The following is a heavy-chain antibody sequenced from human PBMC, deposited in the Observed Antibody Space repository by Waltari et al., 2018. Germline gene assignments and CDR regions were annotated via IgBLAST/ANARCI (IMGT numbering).Heavy chain of an antibody. V-gene: IGHV3-48*03. CDR3: ARDGGYSYGYVDY. J-gene: IGHJ4*02. D-gene: IGHD5-18*01. CDR1: GFTFSSYE. CDR2: ISTSGSTI. Sequence: EVQLEEFGGGLVQPGGSLRLSCAASGFTFSSYELNWARQTPGKGLEWVSYISTSGSTIYDTDSVKGRFTVSRDNAKNSLYLQMNSLRAEDTGVYYCARDGGYSYGYVDYWGQGTLVTVSS.